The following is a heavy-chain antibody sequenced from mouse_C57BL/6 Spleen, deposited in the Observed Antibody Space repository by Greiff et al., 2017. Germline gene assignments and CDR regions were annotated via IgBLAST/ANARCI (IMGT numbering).Heavy chain of an antibody. J-gene: IGHJ4*01. CDR1: GFTFSDYG. CDR2: ISSGNSTI. V-gene: IGHV5-17*01. D-gene: IGHD4-1*01. Sequence: EVQLVESGGGLVKPGGSLKLSCAASGFTFSDYGMHWVRQAPEKGLEWVAYISSGNSTIYYADTVKGRFTISRDNAKNTLFLQMTSLRSEDTAMYYCARRTGAGYAMDYWGQGTSVTVSS. CDR3: ARRTGAGYAMDY.